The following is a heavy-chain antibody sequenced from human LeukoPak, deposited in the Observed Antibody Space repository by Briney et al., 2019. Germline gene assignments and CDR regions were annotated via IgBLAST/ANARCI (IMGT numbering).Heavy chain of an antibody. CDR3: AKGSVLDY. D-gene: IGHD6-6*01. CDR2: ISYDGSNK. CDR1: GFTFSSYG. J-gene: IGHJ4*02. Sequence: GGSLRLSCAASGFTFSSYGMHWVRQAPGKGLEWVAVISYDGSNKYYADSVKGRITISRDSCNKTQYQQMNSLRDEDAAVYYFAKGSVLDYWGQGTLVTVSS. V-gene: IGHV3-30*18.